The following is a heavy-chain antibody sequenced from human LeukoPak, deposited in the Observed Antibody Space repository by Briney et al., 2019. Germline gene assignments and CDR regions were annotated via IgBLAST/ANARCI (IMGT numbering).Heavy chain of an antibody. V-gene: IGHV3-23*01. D-gene: IGHD5-24*01. Sequence: GGSLRLSCTASGFTFSDYAMGWVRQAPGKGLEWVSGISGSGGSIRYADSVKGRFIISRDNSKNTLYLQMNSLRAEDTAVCYCAKGGDGYNYYFDYWGQETLVTVSS. CDR3: AKGGDGYNYYFDY. CDR1: GFTFSDYA. CDR2: ISGSGGSI. J-gene: IGHJ4*02.